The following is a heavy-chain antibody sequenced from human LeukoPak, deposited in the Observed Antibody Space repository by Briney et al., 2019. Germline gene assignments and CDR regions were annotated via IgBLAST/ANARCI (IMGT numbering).Heavy chain of an antibody. CDR3: ARRSYYDSSGYYYSAFDI. Sequence: SETLSLTCTVPGGSISSSNYNWGWIRQPPGKGLEWIGSFSYDGRTYHNPSLKSRVTVSVDTSKNQFSLKLSSVTAADTAVYFCARRSYYDSSGYYYSAFDIWGQGTMVTVSS. J-gene: IGHJ3*02. V-gene: IGHV4-39*01. CDR1: GGSISSSNYN. CDR2: FSYDGRT. D-gene: IGHD3-22*01.